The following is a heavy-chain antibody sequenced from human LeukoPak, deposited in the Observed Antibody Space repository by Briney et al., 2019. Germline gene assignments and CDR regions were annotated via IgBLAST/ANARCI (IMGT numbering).Heavy chain of an antibody. CDR1: GFTFSDYW. CDR3: ARDNDN. J-gene: IGHJ4*02. CDR2: LRPDGSDK. Sequence: PGGPLRLSCTGSGFTFSDYWMTWARQAPGKGLEWVANLRPDGSDKYYVDSVKGRFTISRDNAKSSLYLQMNSLRAEDTAVYYCARDNDNLSQGTLVTVSS. V-gene: IGHV3-7*01.